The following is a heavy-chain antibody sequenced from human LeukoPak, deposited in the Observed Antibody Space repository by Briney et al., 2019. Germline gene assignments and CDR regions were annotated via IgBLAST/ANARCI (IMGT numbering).Heavy chain of an antibody. Sequence: GGSLRLSCAASGFTFSSYAMSWVRQAPGKGLEWVANIKEDGSERYYVDSVKGRFTISRDNAKNSLFLQMNSLRAEDTAMYYCARQPGGSLNWFDPWGQGTLVTVSS. V-gene: IGHV3-7*03. CDR1: GFTFSSYA. CDR3: ARQPGGSLNWFDP. D-gene: IGHD1-14*01. J-gene: IGHJ5*02. CDR2: IKEDGSER.